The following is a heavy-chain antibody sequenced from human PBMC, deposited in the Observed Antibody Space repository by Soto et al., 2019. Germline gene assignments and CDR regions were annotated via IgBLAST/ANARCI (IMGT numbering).Heavy chain of an antibody. D-gene: IGHD2-8*02. CDR3: SGQVASGY. J-gene: IGHJ4*02. CDR2: ISRDGGTK. V-gene: IGHV3-30*03. Sequence: QVQLVESGGGVVQPGRSLRLSCAVSGFTVSTYGMHWVRQAPGKGLEWVAVISRDGGTKFYADSVKGRFTIPTDNSRNTLFLEMNSLRGDDISVYYCSGQVASGYWGQGTLVTFSS. CDR1: GFTVSTYG.